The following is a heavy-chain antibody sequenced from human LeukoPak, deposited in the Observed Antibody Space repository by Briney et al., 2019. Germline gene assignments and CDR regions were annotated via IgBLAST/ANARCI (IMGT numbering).Heavy chain of an antibody. CDR1: GLTFSSYA. V-gene: IGHV3-30*01. J-gene: IGHJ4*02. Sequence: GGSLRLSCAASGLTFSSYAMHWVRQAPGKGLEWVAVISYDGSNKYYADSVKGRFTISRDNSKNTLYLQMNSLRAEDTAVYYCARGGIAARYFDYWGQGTLVTVYS. D-gene: IGHD6-6*01. CDR3: ARGGIAARYFDY. CDR2: ISYDGSNK.